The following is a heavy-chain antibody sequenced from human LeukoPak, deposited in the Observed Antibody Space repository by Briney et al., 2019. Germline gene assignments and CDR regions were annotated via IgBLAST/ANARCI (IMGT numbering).Heavy chain of an antibody. D-gene: IGHD1-7*01. V-gene: IGHV3-21*01. CDR1: GFTLSTYA. J-gene: IGHJ4*02. CDR3: ARDGETYGWNYGFDH. CDR2: ISSSSSSYI. Sequence: GGSLRLSCAASGFTLSTYAMSWVRQAPGKGLEWVSFISSSSSSYIYYADSVKGRFTVSRGNAKSSLYLQMNSLRAEDTAVYYCARDGETYGWNYGFDHWGQGTLVTVSS.